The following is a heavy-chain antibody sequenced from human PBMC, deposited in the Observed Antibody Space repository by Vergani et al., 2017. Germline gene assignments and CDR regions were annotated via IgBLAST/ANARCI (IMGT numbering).Heavy chain of an antibody. J-gene: IGHJ4*02. CDR3: AMVTYDYVWGSYAHFDY. CDR1: GYTFVNHP. Sequence: QAQLGQSESEVKKPGDSVTLSCKTSGYTFVNHPITWVRQAPGQGLEGIEWISPYNHKTLYSQKVEGRVTMTSDTASSTAYMYLRSLRSDDTAVYYCAMVTYDYVWGSYAHFDYWVQGTLVTVSS. D-gene: IGHD3-16*01. V-gene: IGHV1-18*04. CDR2: ISPYNHKT.